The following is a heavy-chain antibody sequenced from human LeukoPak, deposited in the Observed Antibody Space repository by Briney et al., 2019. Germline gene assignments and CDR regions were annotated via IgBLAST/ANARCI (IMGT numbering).Heavy chain of an antibody. J-gene: IGHJ4*02. V-gene: IGHV1-46*01. CDR3: ARDGTIVIPSPLDY. D-gene: IGHD1-1*01. Sequence: GESLKISCKGSGYTFTSYYMHWVRQAPGQGLEWMGIINPSGGSTSYAQKFQGRVTMTRDTSTSTVYMELSSLRSEDTAVYYCARDGTIVIPSPLDYWGQGTLVTVSS. CDR2: INPSGGST. CDR1: GYTFTSYY.